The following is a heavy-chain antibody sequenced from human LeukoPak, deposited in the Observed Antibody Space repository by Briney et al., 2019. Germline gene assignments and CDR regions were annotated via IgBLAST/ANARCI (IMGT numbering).Heavy chain of an antibody. V-gene: IGHV3-30*02. CDR2: IASDGNYK. D-gene: IGHD1-1*01. CDR3: ANLPYNWNTHFGDY. J-gene: IGHJ4*02. Sequence: GGSLRLSCAASGFTSTHYGMHWVRQAPGKGQEGVAYIASDGNYKDYGDSVKGRFTISRDNSRNTLYLQMDSLRAEDTAVYYCANLPYNWNTHFGDYWGQGTLVSVS. CDR1: GFTSTHYG.